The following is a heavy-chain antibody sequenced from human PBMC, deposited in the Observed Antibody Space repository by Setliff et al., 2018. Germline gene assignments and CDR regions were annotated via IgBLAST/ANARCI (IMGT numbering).Heavy chain of an antibody. CDR2: ISGHNGKT. V-gene: IGHV1-18*01. CDR3: AKDPNGDYIGAFDS. D-gene: IGHD4-17*01. Sequence: ASVKVSCKASGYTFTYFGVSWLRLAPGQGLEWMGWISGHNGKTIIEPKFQGRVALTTDTGSDTAYMELRNLRSDDAAKYYCAKDPNGDYIGAFDSWGRGTLVTVSS. J-gene: IGHJ5*01. CDR1: GYTFTYFG.